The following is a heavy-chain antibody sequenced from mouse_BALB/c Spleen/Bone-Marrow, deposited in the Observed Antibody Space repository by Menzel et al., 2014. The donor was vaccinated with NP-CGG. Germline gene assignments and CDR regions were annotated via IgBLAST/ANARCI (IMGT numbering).Heavy chain of an antibody. J-gene: IGHJ2*01. D-gene: IGHD2-1*01. CDR1: GFTFSSYG. CDR3: ARGNCGNYVDYFDY. V-gene: IGHV5-6-3*01. CDR2: INSNGGST. Sequence: DVKLQESGGGLVQPGGSLKLSCAASGFTFSSYGMSWVRQTPDKRLELVASINSNGGSTYYPDSVKGRFTISRDNAKNTLSLQMSSLKSEDTAMYYCARGNCGNYVDYFDYWGQGTTLTVSS.